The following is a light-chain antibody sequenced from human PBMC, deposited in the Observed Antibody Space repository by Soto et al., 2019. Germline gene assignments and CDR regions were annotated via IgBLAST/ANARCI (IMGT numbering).Light chain of an antibody. J-gene: IGLJ1*01. V-gene: IGLV2-8*01. CDR3: SSYAGSYWV. Sequence: QSVLTQPPSASGSPGQSVTISCTGTSSDVGGYNYVSWYQQHPGKAPKLMIYEVSKRPSGVPDRFSGSKSGNTAPLTVSGLQAEDEADYYCSSYAGSYWVFGTGTKVTVL. CDR2: EVS. CDR1: SSDVGGYNY.